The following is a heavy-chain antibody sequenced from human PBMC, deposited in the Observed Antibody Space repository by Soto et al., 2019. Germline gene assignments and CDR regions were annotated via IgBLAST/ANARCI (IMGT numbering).Heavy chain of an antibody. J-gene: IGHJ4*02. CDR2: IYYSGST. CDR3: ARSMTTVTTNFDY. CDR1: GGSISSYY. Sequence: SETLSLTCTVSGGSISSYYWSWIRQPPGKGLEWIGYIYYSGSTNYNPSLKSRVTISVDTSKNQFSLKLSSVTAADTAVYYCARSMTTVTTNFDYWGQGTLVTVSS. D-gene: IGHD4-17*01. V-gene: IGHV4-59*08.